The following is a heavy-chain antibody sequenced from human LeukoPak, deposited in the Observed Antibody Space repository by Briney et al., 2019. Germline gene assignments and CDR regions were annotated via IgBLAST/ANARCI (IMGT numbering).Heavy chain of an antibody. Sequence: GGSLRLSCAASGFTFSSYEMNWVRQAPGKGLEWVSYISSSGSTIYYADSVKGRFTISSDNSKNTLYLQMNSLRADDTAVYYCVKDSSWMGEYYFDYWGQGTLVTVSS. CDR1: GFTFSSYE. D-gene: IGHD3-16*01. CDR3: VKDSSWMGEYYFDY. V-gene: IGHV3-48*03. J-gene: IGHJ4*02. CDR2: ISSSGSTI.